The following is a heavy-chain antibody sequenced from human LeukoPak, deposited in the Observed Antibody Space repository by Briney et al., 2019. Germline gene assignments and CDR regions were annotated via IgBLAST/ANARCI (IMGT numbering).Heavy chain of an antibody. CDR1: GFIFSNYG. V-gene: IGHV3-30*03. J-gene: IGHJ3*02. D-gene: IGHD3-10*01. Sequence: GGSLRLSCAASGFIFSNYGMHWVRQAPGKGLEWVAVISYDGSNKYYADSVKGRFTISRDNAKNSLYLQVNSLRDEDTAVYYCARAGGLLWFGEVLESSDAFHIWGQGRMVTVSS. CDR2: ISYDGSNK. CDR3: ARAGGLLWFGEVLESSDAFHI.